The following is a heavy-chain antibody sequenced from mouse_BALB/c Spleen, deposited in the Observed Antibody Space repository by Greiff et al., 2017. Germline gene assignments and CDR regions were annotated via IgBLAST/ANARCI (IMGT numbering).Heavy chain of an antibody. CDR1: GYTFTSYW. CDR2: INPSNGRT. J-gene: IGHJ4*01. V-gene: IGHV1S81*02. D-gene: IGHD2-4*01. Sequence: VQLQQPGAELVKPGASVKLSCKASGYTFTSYWMHWVKQRPGQGLEWIGEINPSNGRTNNNEKFKSKATLTVDKSSSTAYMQLSSLTSEDSAVYYCASMITTEWVYAMDYWGQGTSVTVSS. CDR3: ASMITTEWVYAMDY.